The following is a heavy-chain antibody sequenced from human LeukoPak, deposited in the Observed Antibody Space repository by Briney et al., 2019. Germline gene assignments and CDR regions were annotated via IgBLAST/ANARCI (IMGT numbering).Heavy chain of an antibody. CDR3: ARHRWELRELRAFDI. Sequence: SETLSLTCTVSGGSISSYYWSWIRQPPGKGLEWIGYIYYSGSTNYNPSLKSRVTISVDTSKNQFSLKLSSVTAADTAVYYCARHRWELRELRAFDIWGQGTMVTVSS. CDR1: GGSISSYY. V-gene: IGHV4-59*08. CDR2: IYYSGST. D-gene: IGHD1-26*01. J-gene: IGHJ3*02.